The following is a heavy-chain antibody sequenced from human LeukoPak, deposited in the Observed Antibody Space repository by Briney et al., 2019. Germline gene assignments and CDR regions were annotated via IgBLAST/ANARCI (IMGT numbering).Heavy chain of an antibody. CDR2: INPSGGGT. J-gene: IGHJ4*02. Sequence: GASVTLSCKASGYTFTSHYMQWVRLAPGQGLEWMGIINPSGGGTRYAQKFQGRVTMTRDTSTSTDYMELSSLRSEDTAVYYCAREGSGSLPHLDHWGQGNPVSLSS. CDR1: GYTFTSHY. V-gene: IGHV1-46*01. CDR3: AREGSGSLPHLDH. D-gene: IGHD3-10*01.